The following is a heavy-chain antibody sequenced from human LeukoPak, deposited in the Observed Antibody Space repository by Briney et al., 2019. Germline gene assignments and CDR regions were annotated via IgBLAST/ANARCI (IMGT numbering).Heavy chain of an antibody. Sequence: PGGSLGLSCAASGFTFSSYSMNWVRQAPGKGLEWVSSISSSSSYIYYADSVKGRFTISRDNAKNSLYLQMNSLRAEDTAVYYCAREHIVVVTATSGAFDIWGQGTMVTVSS. D-gene: IGHD2-21*02. CDR1: GFTFSSYS. CDR2: ISSSSSYI. V-gene: IGHV3-21*01. J-gene: IGHJ3*02. CDR3: AREHIVVVTATSGAFDI.